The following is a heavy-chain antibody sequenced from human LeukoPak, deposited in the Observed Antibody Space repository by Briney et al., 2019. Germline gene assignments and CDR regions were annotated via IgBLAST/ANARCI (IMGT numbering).Heavy chain of an antibody. V-gene: IGHV1-8*01. J-gene: IGHJ5*02. D-gene: IGHD6-13*01. CDR2: MNPNSGNT. CDR3: ARAHVAAAGTQWFDP. CDR1: GFTFTTDD. Sequence: ASVTVSCKASGFTFTTDDINWVRQATGQGLEWMGWMNPNSGNTGYVQKFQGRVTMTRNTSLNTAYMELSSLRSDDTAVYFCARAHVAAAGTQWFDPWGQGTLVTVSS.